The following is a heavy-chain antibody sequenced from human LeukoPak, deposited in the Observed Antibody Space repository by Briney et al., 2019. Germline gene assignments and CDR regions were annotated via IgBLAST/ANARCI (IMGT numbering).Heavy chain of an antibody. J-gene: IGHJ5*02. CDR1: GFTFNDYA. V-gene: IGHV3-21*01. CDR3: ARCGGGNPRWFDP. D-gene: IGHD4-23*01. Sequence: GGSLRLSCAASGFTFNDYAMHWVRQAPGKGLEWVSSITSSSSYIYYSDSVKGRFTISRDNAKNSMYLQMNSLRAEDTAVYYCARCGGGNPRWFDPWGQGTLVTVPS. CDR2: ITSSSSYI.